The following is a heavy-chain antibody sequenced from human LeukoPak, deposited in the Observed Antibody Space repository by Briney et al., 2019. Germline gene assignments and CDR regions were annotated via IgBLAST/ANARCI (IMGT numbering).Heavy chain of an antibody. J-gene: IGHJ5*02. CDR3: ARESACGTTNCLAPADWLDP. V-gene: IGHV1-2*02. Sequence: ASVKVSCKASGYTFTGYYMHWVRQAPGQGLEWMGWISPNSGDTDIAQKFQGGVTMTRDTSIAKSYMEVDSLTSDDTAVYYCARESACGTTNCLAPADWLDPWGQGTLVIVSS. D-gene: IGHD2-2*01. CDR2: ISPNSGDT. CDR1: GYTFTGYY.